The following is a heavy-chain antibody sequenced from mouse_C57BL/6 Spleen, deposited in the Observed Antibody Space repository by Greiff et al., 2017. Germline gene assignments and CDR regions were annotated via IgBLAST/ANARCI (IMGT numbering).Heavy chain of an antibody. D-gene: IGHD1-1*01. J-gene: IGHJ1*03. CDR1: GFSFNTYA. Sequence: EAGGGLVQPKGSLKLSCAASGFSFNTYAMNWVRQAPGKGWEWVARIRSKSNNYATYYADSVKDRFTISRDDSESMLYLQMNNLKTEDTAMYYGERREYASNYGYFDVWGTGTTVTVST. CDR2: IRSKSNNYAT. V-gene: IGHV10-1*01. CDR3: ERREYASNYGYFDV.